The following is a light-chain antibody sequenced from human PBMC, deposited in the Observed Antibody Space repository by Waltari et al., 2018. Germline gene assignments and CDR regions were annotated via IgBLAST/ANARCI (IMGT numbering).Light chain of an antibody. CDR3: FSAADNNWV. J-gene: IGLJ3*02. V-gene: IGLV3-27*01. CDR1: ILAKKC. CDR2: EDS. Sequence: SYELTQPSSVSVSPGQTAKILCSGDILAKKCARWFQQKPGQAPLLLIYEDSERPAEIPGRFSGSSSGTTVTLTITGAHVDDEADYYCFSAADNNWVFGGGTKLTVL.